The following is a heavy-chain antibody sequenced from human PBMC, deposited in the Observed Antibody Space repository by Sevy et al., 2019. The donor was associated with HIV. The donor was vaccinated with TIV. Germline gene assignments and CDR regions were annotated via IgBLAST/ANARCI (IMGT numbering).Heavy chain of an antibody. Sequence: SETLSLTCAVYGGSFSGYEWSGIRQPPRKGLEWMGEINHRRNTNYNPSLKSRVTISVDTSKNQFSLKLNSVTAADTAVYYCARGQLRINMIVVVMTSSEFWFDPWGRGTLVTVSS. CDR2: INHRRNT. J-gene: IGHJ5*02. CDR1: GGSFSGYE. V-gene: IGHV4-34*01. D-gene: IGHD3-22*01. CDR3: ARGQLRINMIVVVMTSSEFWFDP.